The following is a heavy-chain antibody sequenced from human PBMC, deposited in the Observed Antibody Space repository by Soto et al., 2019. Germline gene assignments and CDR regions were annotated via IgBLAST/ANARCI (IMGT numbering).Heavy chain of an antibody. CDR2: ISYDGSNK. Sequence: GGSLRLSCAASGFTFSSYGMHWVRQAPGKGLEWVAVISYDGSNKYYADSVKGRFTISRDNSKNTLYLQMNSLRAEDTAVYYCAKKIHMDVWGKGTTVTVSS. CDR3: AKKIHMDV. CDR1: GFTFSSYG. J-gene: IGHJ6*03. V-gene: IGHV3-30*18.